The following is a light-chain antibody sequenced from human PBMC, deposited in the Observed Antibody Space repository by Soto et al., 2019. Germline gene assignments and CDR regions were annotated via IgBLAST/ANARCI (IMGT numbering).Light chain of an antibody. CDR3: QHYNNWTPSWT. CDR1: QSVSSN. J-gene: IGKJ1*01. V-gene: IGKV3-15*01. CDR2: GAS. Sequence: EIVMTQSPATLSVSPGERATLSCRASQSVSSNLAWYQQKPGQAPRLLIYGASTRATGIPARFSGSGSGTDFTLTISSLQSEDFAVYYCQHYNNWTPSWTFGQGTKVEI.